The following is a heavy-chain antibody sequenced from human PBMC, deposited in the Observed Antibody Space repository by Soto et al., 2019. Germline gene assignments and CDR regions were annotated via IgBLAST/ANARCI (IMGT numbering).Heavy chain of an antibody. CDR3: ASILYKTLDVDY. Sequence: SETLSLTCTVSGGSISSGDYYWSWIRQPPGKGLEWIGYIYYSGSTYYNPSLKSRVTISVDTSKNQFSLKLSSMTAADTAVYYCASILYKTLDVDYWGQGTLVTVSS. CDR1: GGSISSGDYY. D-gene: IGHD2-8*01. CDR2: IYYSGST. J-gene: IGHJ4*02. V-gene: IGHV4-30-4*01.